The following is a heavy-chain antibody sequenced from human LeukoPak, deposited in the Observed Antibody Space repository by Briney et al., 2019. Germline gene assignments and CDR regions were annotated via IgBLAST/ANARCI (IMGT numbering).Heavy chain of an antibody. D-gene: IGHD1-14*01. Sequence: GGSLRLSCEASGFTFSTYNMNWVRQAPGKRLEWVSSITSTSDYVFYADSVKGRFTNSRDNATNSLYLQLSRLRADDTAVYYCARDTLNIPGDQGAFDYWGQGTLVTVSS. CDR2: ITSTSDYV. CDR3: ARDTLNIPGDQGAFDY. J-gene: IGHJ4*02. V-gene: IGHV3-21*01. CDR1: GFTFSTYN.